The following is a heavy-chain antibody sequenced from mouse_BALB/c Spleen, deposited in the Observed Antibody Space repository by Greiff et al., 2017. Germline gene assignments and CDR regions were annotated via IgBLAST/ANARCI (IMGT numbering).Heavy chain of an antibody. V-gene: IGHV1S81*02. J-gene: IGHJ4*01. CDR2: INPSNGRT. Sequence: QVQLKQPGAELVKPGASVKLSCKASGYTFTSYWMHWVKQRPGQGLEWIGEINPSNGRTNYNEKFKSKATLTVDKSSSTAYMQLSSLTSEDSAVYYCARSDGPYAMDYWGQGTSVTVSS. D-gene: IGHD2-3*01. CDR3: ARSDGPYAMDY. CDR1: GYTFTSYW.